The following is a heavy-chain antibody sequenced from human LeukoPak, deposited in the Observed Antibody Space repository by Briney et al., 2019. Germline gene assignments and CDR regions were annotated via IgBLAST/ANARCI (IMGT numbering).Heavy chain of an antibody. V-gene: IGHV3-30*01. CDR3: ARGVATTKTYYYYGMDV. Sequence: PGRSLRLSCAASGFTFRSHIMVWVRQAPGKGLEWVALISHDGVNDYYVDSVKGRFTVSRDTSNNTLSLKMNSLRAEDTAVYYCARGVATTKTYYYYGMDVWGQGTTDTVSS. CDR2: ISHDGVND. D-gene: IGHD5-12*01. J-gene: IGHJ6*02. CDR1: GFTFRSHI.